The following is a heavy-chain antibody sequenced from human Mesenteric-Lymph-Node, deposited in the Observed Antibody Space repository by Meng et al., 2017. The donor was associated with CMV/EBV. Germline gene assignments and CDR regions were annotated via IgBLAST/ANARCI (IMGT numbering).Heavy chain of an antibody. CDR2: IPHDGSNK. Sequence: GESLKISCSASGLTFSDHGIHWVRQAPGKGLEWVTFIPHDGSNKFYADAVRGRFTISRDNSKNTVYLQMDNLRVEDTAVYYCANGEGSRWGGAFDIWGPGTMVTVSS. CDR1: GLTFSDHG. CDR3: ANGEGSRWGGAFDI. J-gene: IGHJ3*02. D-gene: IGHD3-10*01. V-gene: IGHV3-30*02.